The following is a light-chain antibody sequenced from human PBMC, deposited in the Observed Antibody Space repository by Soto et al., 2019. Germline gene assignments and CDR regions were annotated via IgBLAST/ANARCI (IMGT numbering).Light chain of an antibody. CDR1: SSDVGGYDY. J-gene: IGLJ1*01. Sequence: QSALTQPPSASGSPGQSVTISCTGTSSDVGGYDYVSWYQQHPGKAPKLMIYEVTKRPSGVPDRFSGSKSGNTASLTVSGLQAEDEADYYCSSFAGDTNYVFGTGTQVTVL. V-gene: IGLV2-8*01. CDR2: EVT. CDR3: SSFAGDTNYV.